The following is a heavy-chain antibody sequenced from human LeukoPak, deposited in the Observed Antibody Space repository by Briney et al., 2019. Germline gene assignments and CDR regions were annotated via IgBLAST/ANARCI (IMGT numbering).Heavy chain of an antibody. J-gene: IGHJ3*02. CDR1: GFTFSTYG. D-gene: IGHD6-13*01. CDR3: AKDRYSSSWRAFDI. V-gene: IGHV3-30*02. CDR2: IRYDGNNK. Sequence: GGSLRLSCAASGFTFSTYGMHWVRQAPGKGLEWVAFIRYDGNNKYYADSVKGRFTISRDNSKNTLYLQMNSLRAEDTAVYYCAKDRYSSSWRAFDIWGQGTMVTVSS.